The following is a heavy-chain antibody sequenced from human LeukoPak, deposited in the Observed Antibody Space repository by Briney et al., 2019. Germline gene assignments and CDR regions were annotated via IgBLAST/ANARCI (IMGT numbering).Heavy chain of an antibody. J-gene: IGHJ6*02. CDR2: IYYSGST. V-gene: IGHV4-59*08. Sequence: SETLSLTCTVSGGSISSYYWSWIRQPPGKGLEWIGYIYYSGSTNYNPSLKSRVTISVDTSKNQFSLKLSSVTAADTAVYYCARQHYYYYYGMDVWGQGTTVTVSS. CDR1: GGSISSYY. CDR3: ARQHYYYYYGMDV.